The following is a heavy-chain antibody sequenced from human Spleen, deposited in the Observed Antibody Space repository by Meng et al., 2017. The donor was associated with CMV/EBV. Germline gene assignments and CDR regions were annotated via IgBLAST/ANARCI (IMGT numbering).Heavy chain of an antibody. CDR2: INSGGGT. J-gene: IGHJ3*02. CDR3: ARGPGFCTDGVCPDEAFDI. Sequence: GGSLRLSCGASGFNFSDYYMTWIRQAPGKGLEWVSIINSGGGTYYAESVKGRFTISRDNSKNTLHLQMNSLRAEDTAVYYCARGPGFCTDGVCPDEAFDIWGHGTLVTVSS. V-gene: IGHV3-53*01. CDR1: GFNFSDYY. D-gene: IGHD2-8*01.